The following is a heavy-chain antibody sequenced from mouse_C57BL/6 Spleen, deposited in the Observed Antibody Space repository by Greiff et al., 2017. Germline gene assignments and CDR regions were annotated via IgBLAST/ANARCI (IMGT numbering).Heavy chain of an antibody. D-gene: IGHD1-1*01. Sequence: VKLQQSGAELVRPGTSVKLSCKASGYTFTSYWMHWVKQRPGQGLEWIGVIDPSDSYTNYNQKFKGKATLTVDTSSSTAYMQLSSLTSEDSAVYYCARGRTVVGPYAMDYWGQGTSVTVSS. CDR1: GYTFTSYW. J-gene: IGHJ4*01. CDR3: ARGRTVVGPYAMDY. CDR2: IDPSDSYT. V-gene: IGHV1-59*01.